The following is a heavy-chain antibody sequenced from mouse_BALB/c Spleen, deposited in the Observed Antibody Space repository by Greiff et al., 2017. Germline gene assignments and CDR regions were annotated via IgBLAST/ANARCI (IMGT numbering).Heavy chain of an antibody. CDR2: IDPANGNT. CDR3: AYGYDVDWYFDV. Sequence: VQLKESGAELVKPGASVKLSCTASGFNIKDTYMHWVKQRPEQGLEWIGRIDPANGNTKYDPKFQGKATITADTSSNTAYLQLSSLTSEDTAVYYCAYGYDVDWYFDVWGAGTTVTVSS. V-gene: IGHV14-3*02. D-gene: IGHD2-2*01. CDR1: GFNIKDTY. J-gene: IGHJ1*01.